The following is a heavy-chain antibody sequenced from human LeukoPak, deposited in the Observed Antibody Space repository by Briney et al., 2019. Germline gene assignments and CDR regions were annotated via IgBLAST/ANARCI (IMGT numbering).Heavy chain of an antibody. V-gene: IGHV1-2*02. J-gene: IGHJ4*02. CDR3: ARAYSGSYSFDH. D-gene: IGHD1-26*01. CDR2: INPNSGGT. CDR1: GYTFTGYY. Sequence: ASVKVSCKASGYTFTGYYMHWVRQAPGQGLEWMGWINPNSGGTNYAQKFQGRVTMTRDTSISTAYMELSRLRSDDTAVYYCARAYSGSYSFDHWGQGTLVIVPS.